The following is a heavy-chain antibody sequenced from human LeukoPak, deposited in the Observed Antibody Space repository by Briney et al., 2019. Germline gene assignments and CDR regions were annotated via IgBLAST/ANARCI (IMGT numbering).Heavy chain of an antibody. Sequence: GSLRLSCAASGFTFSSYWMSWIRQPPGKGLEWIGEINHSGSTNYNPSLKSRVTISVDTSKNQFSLKLSSVTAADTAVYYCARGGYCSAGSCPANYYYYYYMDVWGKGTTVTVSS. D-gene: IGHD2-15*01. J-gene: IGHJ6*03. CDR2: INHSGST. V-gene: IGHV4-34*01. CDR1: GFTFSSYW. CDR3: ARGGYCSAGSCPANYYYYYYMDV.